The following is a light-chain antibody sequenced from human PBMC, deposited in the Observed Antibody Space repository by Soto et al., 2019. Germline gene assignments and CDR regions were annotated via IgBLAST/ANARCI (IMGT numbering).Light chain of an antibody. Sequence: QSALTQPASVSGSPGQSITISCNGTSSDVGGYNYVSWYQQHPGKAPKLMIYEVINRPSGVSNRFSGSKSDNTASLTISGLQAEDEADYYCSSYTSSNTLVFGTGTKLTVL. CDR2: EVI. J-gene: IGLJ1*01. CDR3: SSYTSSNTLV. V-gene: IGLV2-14*01. CDR1: SSDVGGYNY.